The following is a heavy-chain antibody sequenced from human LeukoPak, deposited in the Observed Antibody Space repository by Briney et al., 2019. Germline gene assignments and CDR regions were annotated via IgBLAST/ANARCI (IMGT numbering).Heavy chain of an antibody. CDR2: ISGSGGST. CDR3: ARDDAFDL. J-gene: IGHJ3*01. CDR1: GFTFSSYA. Sequence: PGGSLRLSCAASGFTFSSYAMSWVRQAPGKGLEWVSAISGSGGSTYYADSVKGRFTISRDNAKKSLYLQMNSLGVEDTALYYCARDDAFDLWGQGTMVTVSS. V-gene: IGHV3-23*01.